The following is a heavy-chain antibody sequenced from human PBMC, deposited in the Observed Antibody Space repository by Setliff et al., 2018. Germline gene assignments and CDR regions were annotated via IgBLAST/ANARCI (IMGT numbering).Heavy chain of an antibody. CDR2: IRTKTDGGTA. Sequence: GGSLRLSCAASGFTFSSYGMHWVRQAPGKGLEWVGRIRTKTDGGTADYAAPVKGRFIISRDDSKNLVFLQMNSLKTEDTAVYYCATGLGQCFDYWGQGSLVTVSS. D-gene: IGHD3-9*01. CDR3: ATGLGQCFDY. J-gene: IGHJ4*02. CDR1: GFTFSSYG. V-gene: IGHV3-15*01.